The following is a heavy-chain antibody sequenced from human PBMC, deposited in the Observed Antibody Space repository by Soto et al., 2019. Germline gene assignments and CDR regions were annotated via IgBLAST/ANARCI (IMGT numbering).Heavy chain of an antibody. D-gene: IGHD6-13*01. CDR3: AKAKDSSSWYPVYFQH. Sequence: GGSLRLSCAASGITFSNYAMNWVRQAPGKGLEWVSVISGSGGDTHYADSVKGRFSISRDNSKNTLYLQMNSLRAEDTAVYYCAKAKDSSSWYPVYFQHWGQGTLVTVSS. J-gene: IGHJ1*01. CDR1: GITFSNYA. V-gene: IGHV3-23*01. CDR2: ISGSGGDT.